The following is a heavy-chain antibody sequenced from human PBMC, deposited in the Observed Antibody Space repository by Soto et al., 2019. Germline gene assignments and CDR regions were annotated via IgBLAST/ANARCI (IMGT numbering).Heavy chain of an antibody. J-gene: IGHJ4*02. CDR3: ASVDFGCSGGSCYYFDY. D-gene: IGHD2-15*01. Sequence: SVKVSCKASGGTFSSYTISWVRQAPGQGLEWMGRIIPILGIANYAQKFQGRVTITADKSTSTAYMELSSLRSEDTAVYYCASVDFGCSGGSCYYFDYWGQGTLVTVSS. CDR1: GGTFSSYT. CDR2: IIPILGIA. V-gene: IGHV1-69*02.